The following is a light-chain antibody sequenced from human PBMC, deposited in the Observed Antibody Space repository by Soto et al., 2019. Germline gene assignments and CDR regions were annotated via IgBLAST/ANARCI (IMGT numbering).Light chain of an antibody. CDR2: DVN. Sequence: QSALTQPPSASGSPGQSVAISCTGTSNDIGAYDYVSWYQRRPGKAPRLILYDVNTRPSGVPDRFSGSKSGNTASLTISGLQAEDGADYYCFSYAGSRTWVFGGGTKLTVL. CDR1: SNDIGAYDY. J-gene: IGLJ3*02. CDR3: FSYAGSRTWV. V-gene: IGLV2-8*01.